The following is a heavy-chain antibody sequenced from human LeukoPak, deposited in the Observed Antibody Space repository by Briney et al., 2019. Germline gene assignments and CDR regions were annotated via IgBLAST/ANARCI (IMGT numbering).Heavy chain of an antibody. CDR1: EFTFYSYG. V-gene: IGHV3-30*18. CDR2: ISYDGSDK. CDR3: AKDGYPLGYCSSTSCPYYFNY. Sequence: GGSLRLSCAASEFTFYSYGMHWVRQAPGKGLEWVAVISYDGSDKYYADSVKGRFTISRDNSKNTLYLQMNSLRTEDTAVYYCAKDGYPLGYCSSTSCPYYFNYWGQGTLVTVSS. J-gene: IGHJ4*02. D-gene: IGHD2-2*01.